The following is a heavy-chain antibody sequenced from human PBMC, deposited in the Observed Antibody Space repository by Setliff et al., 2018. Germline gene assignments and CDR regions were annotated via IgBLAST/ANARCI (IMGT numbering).Heavy chain of an antibody. J-gene: IGHJ3*01. V-gene: IGHV1-18*01. CDR2: INLNTGKT. Sequence: ASVKVSCKASGFTFTDYLMNWMRQAPEQGLEWMGRINLNTGKTTYAQKFQGRVTMTTDTSTGTGYMELRSLRSDDTAVYFCARFGGSCSSSSCYASDLWGQGTRVTVAS. D-gene: IGHD2-2*01. CDR1: GFTFTDYL. CDR3: ARFGGSCSSSSCYASDL.